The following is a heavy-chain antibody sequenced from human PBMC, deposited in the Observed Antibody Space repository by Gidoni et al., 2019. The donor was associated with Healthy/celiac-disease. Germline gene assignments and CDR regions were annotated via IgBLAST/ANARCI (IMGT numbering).Heavy chain of an antibody. J-gene: IGHJ3*02. CDR1: GFTFSSYS. CDR3: ARELPLVVPAANDAFDI. V-gene: IGHV3-21*01. D-gene: IGHD2-2*01. Sequence: EVQLVESGGGLVKPGGSLRLSCAASGFTFSSYSMNWVRQAPGKGLGWVSSISSSSSYIYYADSVKGRFTISRDNAKNSLYLQMNSLRAEDTAVYYCARELPLVVPAANDAFDIWGQGTMVTVFS. CDR2: ISSSSSYI.